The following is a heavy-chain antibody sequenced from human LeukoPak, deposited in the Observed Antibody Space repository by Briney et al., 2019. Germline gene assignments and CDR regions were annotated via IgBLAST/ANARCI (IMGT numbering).Heavy chain of an antibody. CDR1: GLSVSSNY. D-gene: IGHD3-10*01. CDR3: ARDRDYFDY. V-gene: IGHV3-53*01. CDR2: IYSGDSA. Sequence: GGSLRLSCAVSGLSVSSNYMAWVRQAPGKGLECVSVIYSGDSAYYADSGKGRFSISSDISKNTLYLQMNSLRAEDTAVYYCARDRDYFDYWGQGPLVTVSS. J-gene: IGHJ4*02.